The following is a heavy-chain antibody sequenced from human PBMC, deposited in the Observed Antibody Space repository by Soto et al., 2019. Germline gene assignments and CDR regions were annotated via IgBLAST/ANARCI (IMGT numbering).Heavy chain of an antibody. CDR2: INPNSGGT. V-gene: IGHV1-2*04. Sequence: GASVKVSCKASGYTFTGYYMHWVRQAPGQGLEWMGWINPNSGGTNYAQKFQGWVTMTRDTPISTAYMELSRLRSDDTAVYYCARGLVTTSYFFYCGMDVWGQGTTVTVSS. D-gene: IGHD4-4*01. CDR3: ARGLVTTSYFFYCGMDV. J-gene: IGHJ6*02. CDR1: GYTFTGYY.